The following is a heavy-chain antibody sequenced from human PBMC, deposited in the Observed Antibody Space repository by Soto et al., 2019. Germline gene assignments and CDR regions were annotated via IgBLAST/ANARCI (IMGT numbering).Heavy chain of an antibody. CDR2: IYYSGST. J-gene: IGHJ4*02. D-gene: IGHD6-13*01. Sequence: SETLSLTCTVSGGSISSGGYYWSWIRQHPGKGLEWIGYIYYSGSTYYNPSLKSRVTISVDTSKNQFSLKLNSVTAADAAVYYCARYRTYSSSWPRYYFDYWGQGTLVTVSS. CDR1: GGSISSGGYY. V-gene: IGHV4-31*03. CDR3: ARYRTYSSSWPRYYFDY.